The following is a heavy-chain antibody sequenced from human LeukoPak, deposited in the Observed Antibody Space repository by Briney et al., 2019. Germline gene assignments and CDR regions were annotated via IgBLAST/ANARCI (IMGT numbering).Heavy chain of an antibody. D-gene: IGHD3-16*01. CDR2: IYTSGST. CDR3: ARLAVSGYNFDP. CDR1: GGSISSYY. J-gene: IGHJ5*02. V-gene: IGHV4-4*09. Sequence: SETLSLTCTVSGGSISSYYWSWIRQPPGKGLEWIGYIYTSGSTNYNPSLKSRVTISVDTSKNQFSLKLSSVTAADTAVYYCARLAVSGYNFDPWSQGTLVTVSS.